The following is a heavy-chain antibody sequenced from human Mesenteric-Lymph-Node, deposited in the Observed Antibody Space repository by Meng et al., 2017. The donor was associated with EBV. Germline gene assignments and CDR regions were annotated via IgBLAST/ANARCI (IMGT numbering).Heavy chain of an antibody. D-gene: IGHD2-2*01. Sequence: GLGLVSPADTLSLTCTFSGASITSNNWWSWVRQPPGKGLEWIGKIYHSGGTNYNPSLESRVTISVDKSTNQFSLRVSSVTAADTAVYYCARNVQSCSGSNCYHWIDPWGQGTLVTVSS. V-gene: IGHV4-4*02. CDR3: ARNVQSCSGSNCYHWIDP. J-gene: IGHJ5*02. CDR1: GASITSNNW. CDR2: IYHSGGT.